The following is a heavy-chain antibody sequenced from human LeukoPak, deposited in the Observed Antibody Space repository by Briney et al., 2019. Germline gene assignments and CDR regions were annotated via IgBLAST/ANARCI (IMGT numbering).Heavy chain of an antibody. CDR2: ISYSGST. Sequence: PSETLSLTCTVPGGSISSYYSSWIRQPPGKGLEWIGYISYSGSTNFNPSLKSRVTISVDTSKNQFSLKLSSVTAADTAVYYCAREGTAGTNLNWFDPWGQGTLVTVSS. J-gene: IGHJ5*02. D-gene: IGHD1-1*01. V-gene: IGHV4-59*01. CDR3: AREGTAGTNLNWFDP. CDR1: GGSISSYY.